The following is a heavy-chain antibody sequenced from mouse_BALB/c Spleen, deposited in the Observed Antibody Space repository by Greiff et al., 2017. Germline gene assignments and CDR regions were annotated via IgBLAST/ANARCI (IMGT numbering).Heavy chain of an antibody. D-gene: IGHD2-14*01. CDR2: INPGSGGT. CDR3: ARSAYYRYDEDPWFAY. V-gene: IGHV1-54*01. CDR1: GYAFTNYL. J-gene: IGHJ3*01. Sequence: VQLQQSGAELVRPGTSVKVSCKASGYAFTNYLIEWVKQRPGQGLEWIGVINPGSGGTNYNEKFKGKATLTADKSSSTAYMQLSSLTSDDSAVYFCARSAYYRYDEDPWFAYWGQGTLVTVSA.